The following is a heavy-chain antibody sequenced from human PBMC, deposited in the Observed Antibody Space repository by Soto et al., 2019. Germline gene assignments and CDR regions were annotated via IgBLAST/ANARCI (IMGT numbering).Heavy chain of an antibody. CDR3: AKHYDNWDYYCGMDV. V-gene: IGHV1-69*12. CDR2: IIPIFGTA. CDR1: GGTFSSYA. Sequence: QVQLVQSGAGVKKPGSSVKVSCKASGGTFSSYAISWVRQAPGQGLEWMGGIIPIFGTADYAQKFQGRVTITADESTSTAYMELSSLRSEDTAVYYCAKHYDNWDYYCGMDVWGQGTTVTVSS. D-gene: IGHD3-22*01. J-gene: IGHJ6*02.